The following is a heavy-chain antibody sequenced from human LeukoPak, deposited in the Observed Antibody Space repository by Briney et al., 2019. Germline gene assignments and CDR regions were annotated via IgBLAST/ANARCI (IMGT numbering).Heavy chain of an antibody. J-gene: IGHJ4*02. CDR3: ARATHYDILTGCTDFDY. CDR1: GFTFSDYY. Sequence: PGGSLRLSCAASGFTFSDYYMSWIRQAPGKGPEWVSYISSYTSYTNYADSVKGRFTISRDNAKNSLYLQMNSLRAEDTAVYYCARATHYDILTGCTDFDYWGQGTLVTVSS. V-gene: IGHV3-11*06. CDR2: ISSYTSYT. D-gene: IGHD3-9*01.